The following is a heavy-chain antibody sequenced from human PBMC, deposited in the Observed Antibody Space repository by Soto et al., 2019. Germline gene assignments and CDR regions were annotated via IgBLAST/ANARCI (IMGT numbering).Heavy chain of an antibody. V-gene: IGHV3-30*18. CDR2: ISYDGSNK. J-gene: IGHJ6*02. CDR1: GFTFSSYG. Sequence: HPGGSLRLSCAASGFTFSSYGMYWVRQAPGKGLEWVAVISYDGSNKYYADSVKGRFTISRDNSKNTLYLQMNSLRAEDTAVYYCAKDVVVGATTGLGDYYYYYGMDVWGQGTTVTVSS. CDR3: AKDVVVGATTGLGDYYYYYGMDV. D-gene: IGHD1-26*01.